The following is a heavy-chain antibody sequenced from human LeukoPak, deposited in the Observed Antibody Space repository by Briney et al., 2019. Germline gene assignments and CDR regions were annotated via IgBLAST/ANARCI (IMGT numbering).Heavy chain of an antibody. CDR1: GFTFSNYA. D-gene: IGHD3-16*02. CDR3: ARWGFGGVIVPFSMDV. CDR2: ISYDVSNK. Sequence: PGGSLRLSCAAAGFTFSNYAMHWVRQAPGRGLEWVAVISYDVSNKHYADSVKGRFTISRDNSKNTLFLQMSSLRAEDTAVYYCARWGFGGVIVPFSMDVWGKGTTVTVSS. J-gene: IGHJ6*04. V-gene: IGHV3-30-3*01.